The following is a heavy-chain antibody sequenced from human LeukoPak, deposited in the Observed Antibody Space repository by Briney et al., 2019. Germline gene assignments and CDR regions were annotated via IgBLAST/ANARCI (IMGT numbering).Heavy chain of an antibody. Sequence: ASVKVSCKASGYTFTSFGISWVRQAPGQGLEWMGWISTYNANTNYAQNLQGRVTMTTDTSTSTSYMELRSPRSDDTAVYFCARVFSFGDYIWGSYRYYFDYWGQGTLVTVSS. V-gene: IGHV1-18*01. D-gene: IGHD3-16*02. CDR1: GYTFTSFG. J-gene: IGHJ4*02. CDR3: ARVFSFGDYIWGSYRYYFDY. CDR2: ISTYNANT.